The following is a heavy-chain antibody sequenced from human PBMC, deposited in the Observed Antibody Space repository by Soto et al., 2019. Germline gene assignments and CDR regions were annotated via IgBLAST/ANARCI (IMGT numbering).Heavy chain of an antibody. CDR3: AREGIRWHYDSSAYSYFDY. Sequence: GGSLRLSCAASGFTFSSYSMNWVRQAPGKGLEWVSSISSSSSYIYYADSVKGRFTISRDNAKNSLYLQMNSLRAEDTAVYYCAREGIRWHYDSSAYSYFDYWGQGTLVTVSS. D-gene: IGHD3-22*01. V-gene: IGHV3-21*01. CDR2: ISSSSSYI. CDR1: GFTFSSYS. J-gene: IGHJ4*02.